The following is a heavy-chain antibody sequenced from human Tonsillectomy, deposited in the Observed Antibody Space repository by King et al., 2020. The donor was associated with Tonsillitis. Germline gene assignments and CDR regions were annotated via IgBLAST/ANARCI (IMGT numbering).Heavy chain of an antibody. V-gene: IGHV3-30*18. D-gene: IGHD2-15*01. CDR3: AKGSRPGYCSGDNCFAFDI. Sequence: VQLVESGGGVVQPGRSLRLSCAASGFTFSSYGMHWVRQAPCKGLEWVAVISSIVSDKYYADSVRGRFTISRDNSKDTLYMTMNSLRAEDTAVYYCAKGSRPGYCSGDNCFAFDIWGQGTMVIVSS. CDR2: ISSIVSDK. CDR1: GFTFSSYG. J-gene: IGHJ3*02.